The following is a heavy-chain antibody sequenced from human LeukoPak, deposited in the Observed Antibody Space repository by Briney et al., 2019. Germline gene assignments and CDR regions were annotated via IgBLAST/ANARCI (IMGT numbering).Heavy chain of an antibody. CDR2: ISSSSSTM. Sequence: GGSLRLSCAASRFTFSSYSMNWVRQAPGKGLEWVSYISSSSSTMYYADSVKGRFTISRDNAKNSLYLQMNSLRDEDTAVYYCARGDSSGYYYFIDNWGQGTLVTVSS. J-gene: IGHJ4*02. CDR1: RFTFSSYS. V-gene: IGHV3-48*02. CDR3: ARGDSSGYYYFIDN. D-gene: IGHD3-22*01.